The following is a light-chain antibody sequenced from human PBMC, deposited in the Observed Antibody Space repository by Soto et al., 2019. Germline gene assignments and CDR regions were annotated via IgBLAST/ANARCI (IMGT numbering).Light chain of an antibody. Sequence: DIQMTQSPSSLSASVGDRVSVACRASEGISNFLNWYQMKPGKAPRLLIYAAFSLQSGVPARFSGSGSGTDFTLTISSLQPEDFATYYCQQSYSTPYTFGQGTKLEI. CDR3: QQSYSTPYT. V-gene: IGKV1-39*01. CDR2: AAF. J-gene: IGKJ2*01. CDR1: EGISNF.